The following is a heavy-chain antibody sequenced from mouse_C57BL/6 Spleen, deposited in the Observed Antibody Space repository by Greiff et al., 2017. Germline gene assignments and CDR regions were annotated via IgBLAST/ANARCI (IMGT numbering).Heavy chain of an antibody. Sequence: QVHVKQSGAELARPGASVKLSCKASGYTFTSYGISWAKQRTGQGLEWIGEIYPRSGNTYYNEKFKGKATLTADKSSSTAYMELRSLTSEDSAVYFCARGYYRNYENYAMDYWGQGTSVTVAS. CDR1: GYTFTSYG. J-gene: IGHJ4*01. D-gene: IGHD2-1*01. V-gene: IGHV1-81*01. CDR2: IYPRSGNT. CDR3: ARGYYRNYENYAMDY.